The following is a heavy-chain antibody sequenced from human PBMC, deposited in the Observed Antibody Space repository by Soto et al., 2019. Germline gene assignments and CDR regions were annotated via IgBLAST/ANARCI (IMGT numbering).Heavy chain of an antibody. Sequence: GESLKISCKGSGYRFTSYWVGWVRQMPGKGLEWMAIIYPGDSDTRYSPSFQGQVTISADKSISTAYLQWSSLKASDTAMYYCARLLYGDGYPDSVLDYWGQGTLVTVSS. CDR1: GYRFTSYW. CDR3: ARLLYGDGYPDSVLDY. V-gene: IGHV5-51*01. CDR2: IYPGDSDT. D-gene: IGHD5-12*01. J-gene: IGHJ4*02.